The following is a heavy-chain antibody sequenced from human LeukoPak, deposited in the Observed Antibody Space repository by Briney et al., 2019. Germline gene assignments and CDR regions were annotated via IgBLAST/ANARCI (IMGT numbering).Heavy chain of an antibody. J-gene: IGHJ3*02. CDR3: ARPSPYGTTWAGAFDI. D-gene: IGHD1-14*01. CDR1: GFTFSSYE. V-gene: IGHV3-48*03. CDR2: ISSSGSTI. Sequence: GGSLRLSCAASGFTFSSYEMNWVRQAPGKGLEWVSYISSSGSTIYYADSVKGRFTISRDNAKNSLYLQMNSLRAEDTAVYYCARPSPYGTTWAGAFDIWGQGTMVTVSS.